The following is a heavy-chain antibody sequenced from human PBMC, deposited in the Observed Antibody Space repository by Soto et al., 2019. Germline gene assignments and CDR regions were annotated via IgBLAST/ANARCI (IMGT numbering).Heavy chain of an antibody. J-gene: IGHJ4*02. CDR1: GFTFSSYA. Sequence: QSGGSLRLSCAASGFTFSSYAMSWVRQAPGKGLEWVSAISGSGGSTYYADSVKGRFTISRDNSKNTLYLQMNSLRAEDTAVYYCENDDFWSGYYTSWGQGTLVTVSS. D-gene: IGHD3-3*01. V-gene: IGHV3-23*01. CDR3: ENDDFWSGYYTS. CDR2: ISGSGGST.